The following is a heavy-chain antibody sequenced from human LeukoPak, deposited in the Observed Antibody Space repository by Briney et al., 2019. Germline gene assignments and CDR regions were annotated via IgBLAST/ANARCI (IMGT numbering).Heavy chain of an antibody. V-gene: IGHV4-61*01. Sequence: PSETLSLTCTVSGGSVSSGSYYWSWIRQPPGKGLEWIGYIYYSGSTSYNPSLKTRVTISVDTSKNQFSLKLSSVTAADTAVYYCARLGRGGISDYFDYWGQGTLVTVST. CDR1: GGSVSSGSYY. J-gene: IGHJ4*02. CDR3: ARLGRGGISDYFDY. CDR2: IYYSGST. D-gene: IGHD1-14*01.